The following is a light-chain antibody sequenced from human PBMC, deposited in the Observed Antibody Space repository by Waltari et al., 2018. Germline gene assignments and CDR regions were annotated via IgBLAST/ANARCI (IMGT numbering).Light chain of an antibody. CDR1: NSDVGAYNY. J-gene: IGLJ1*01. CDR3: SSYAHNNHFV. Sequence: QSVLTQPPSATGSPGQSVTISCTGTNSDVGAYNYVSWYQQHPGKVPKLLMYEVTKRPSGVPVRVAGSKSGNTASLTVSGLQADDEADYYCSSYAHNNHFVFGTGTKVTVL. CDR2: EVT. V-gene: IGLV2-8*01.